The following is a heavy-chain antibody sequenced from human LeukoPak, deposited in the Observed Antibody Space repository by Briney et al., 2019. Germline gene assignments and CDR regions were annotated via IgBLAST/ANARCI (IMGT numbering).Heavy chain of an antibody. Sequence: SQTLSLTCAISGDSVSSNSAAWNWIRQSPSRGLEWLGRTYYRSKWYNDYAVSVKSRITISPDTSNNQFSLQLNSVTPADTAVYYCARDPPPTGRNWFDPWGQGTLVTVSS. CDR3: ARDPPPTGRNWFDP. D-gene: IGHD1-1*01. J-gene: IGHJ5*02. CDR2: TYYRSKWYN. CDR1: GDSVSSNSAA. V-gene: IGHV6-1*01.